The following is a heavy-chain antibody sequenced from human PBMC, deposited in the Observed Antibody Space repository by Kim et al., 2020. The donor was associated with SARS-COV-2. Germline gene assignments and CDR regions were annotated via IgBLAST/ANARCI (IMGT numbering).Heavy chain of an antibody. D-gene: IGHD1-26*01. CDR1: GFTFSSYG. CDR3: AKDIVGASSGEYAFDI. J-gene: IGHJ3*02. CDR2: ISYDGSNK. V-gene: IGHV3-30*18. Sequence: GGSLRLSCAASGFTFSSYGMHWVRQAPGKGLEWVAVISYDGSNKYYADSVKGRFTISRDNSKNTLYLQMNSLRAEDTAVYYCAKDIVGASSGEYAFDIWGQGTMVTVSS.